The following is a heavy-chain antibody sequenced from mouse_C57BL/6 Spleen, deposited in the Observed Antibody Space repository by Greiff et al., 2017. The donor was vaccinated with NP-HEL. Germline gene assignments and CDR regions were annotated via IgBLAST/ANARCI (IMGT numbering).Heavy chain of an antibody. D-gene: IGHD1-1*01. Sequence: QVQLKQSGAELVRPGASVTLSCKASGYTFTDYEMHWVKQTPVHGLEWIGAIDPEIGGTAYNQKFKGKAILTADKSSSTAYMELRSLTSEDSAVYYCKKLFVTTVVANWYFDVWGTGTTVTVSS. J-gene: IGHJ1*03. CDR1: GYTFTDYE. CDR3: KKLFVTTVVANWYFDV. V-gene: IGHV1-15*01. CDR2: IDPEIGGT.